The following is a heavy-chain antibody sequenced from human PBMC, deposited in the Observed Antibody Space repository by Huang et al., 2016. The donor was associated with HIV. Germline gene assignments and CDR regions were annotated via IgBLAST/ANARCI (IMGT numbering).Heavy chain of an antibody. CDR3: AHLGDFLSGFTVREYFDQ. CDR1: GFSLRTSGVG. V-gene: IGHV2-5*02. CDR2: IYWDDEK. J-gene: IGHJ4*02. Sequence: TLTCTFSGFSLRTSGVGVGWIRQPPGKALEWLALIYWDDEKRYNPSLRPRLTVTKDTSKNQVILTMTNVDPVDTATYFCAHLGDFLSGFTVREYFDQCGQGILVAVSS. D-gene: IGHD3-3*01.